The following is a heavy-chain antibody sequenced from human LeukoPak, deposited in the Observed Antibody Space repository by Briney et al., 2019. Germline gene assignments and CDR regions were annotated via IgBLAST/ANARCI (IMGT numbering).Heavy chain of an antibody. V-gene: IGHV3-53*01. D-gene: IGHD6-19*01. CDR1: GFTFNNYA. CDR3: AGAVAGTVY. J-gene: IGHJ4*02. Sequence: GGFLRLSCAASGFTFNNYAMSWVRQAPGKGLEWVSVIYSGGSTYYADSVKGRFTISRDISKNTLFLQMNNLRAEDTAVYYCAGAVAGTVYWGQGTLVTVSS. CDR2: IYSGGST.